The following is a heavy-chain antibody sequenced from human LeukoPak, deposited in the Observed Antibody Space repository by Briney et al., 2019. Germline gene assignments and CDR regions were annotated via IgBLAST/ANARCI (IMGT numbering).Heavy chain of an antibody. Sequence: SVKVSCKASGGTFSSYAISWVRQAPGQGLEWMGGIIPIFGTANYAQKFQGRVTITADESTSTAYMELSSLRSEDTAVYYCASRLLWFGELLYGPLDYWGQGTLVTVSS. V-gene: IGHV1-69*13. CDR2: IIPIFGTA. D-gene: IGHD3-10*01. CDR1: GGTFSSYA. J-gene: IGHJ4*02. CDR3: ASRLLWFGELLYGPLDY.